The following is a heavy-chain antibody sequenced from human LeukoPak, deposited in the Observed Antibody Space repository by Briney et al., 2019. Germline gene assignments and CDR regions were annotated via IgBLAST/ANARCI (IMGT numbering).Heavy chain of an antibody. J-gene: IGHJ4*02. CDR3: ARTNPVYGDYDY. Sequence: GGSLRLSCAVSGFTVTDNYMSWVRQAPGKGLQWVSVIYPDGRTYYADSVKGRFTISRDLSRNTLLLQMPSLRADDTAVHYCARTNPVYGDYDYWGQGTLVTVSS. V-gene: IGHV3-53*01. CDR1: GFTVTDNY. CDR2: IYPDGRT. D-gene: IGHD4-17*01.